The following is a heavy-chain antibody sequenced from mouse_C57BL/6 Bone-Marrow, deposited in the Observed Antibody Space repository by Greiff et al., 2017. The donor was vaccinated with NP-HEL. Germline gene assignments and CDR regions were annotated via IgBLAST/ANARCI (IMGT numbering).Heavy chain of an antibody. D-gene: IGHD1-1*01. CDR3: ARWGTTVVAYWYFDV. J-gene: IGHJ1*03. CDR1: GYTFTSYG. V-gene: IGHV1-81*01. CDR2: IYPRSGNT. Sequence: QVHVKQSGAELARPGASVKLSCKASGYTFTSYGISWVKQRTGQGLEWIGEIYPRSGNTYYNEKFKGKATLTADKSSSTAYMELRSLTSEDSAVYFCARWGTTVVAYWYFDVWGTGTTVTVSS.